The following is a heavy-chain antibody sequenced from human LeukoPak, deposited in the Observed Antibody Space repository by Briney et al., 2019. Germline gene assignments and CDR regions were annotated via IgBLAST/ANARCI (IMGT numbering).Heavy chain of an antibody. D-gene: IGHD7-27*01. V-gene: IGHV4-34*11. CDR2: VYFGERT. Sequence: SETLSLTCAVYGGSFSGYYWSWIRQPPGKGLEWVGYVYFGERTNYNPSLKSRATISIDTSKKQFSLNLKSVTAADTAVYYCARIPGDRPDDWGQGTLVTVS. CDR1: GGSFSGYY. CDR3: ARIPGDRPDD. J-gene: IGHJ4*02.